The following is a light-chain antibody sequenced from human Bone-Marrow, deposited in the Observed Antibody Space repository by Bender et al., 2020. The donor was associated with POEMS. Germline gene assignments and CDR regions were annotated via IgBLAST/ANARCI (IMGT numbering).Light chain of an antibody. V-gene: IGLV3-1*01. CDR2: QDH. J-gene: IGLJ2*01. CDR1: KIDSFA. CDR3: QAWDSSTAV. Sequence: SYVLTQPPSVSVAPGQTARITCGRSKIDSFAVHWYQQKPGQSPVLVIYQDHKRPSGIPERFSGSNSGITATLTISGTQAMDEADYYCQAWDSSTAVFGGGTKVTVL.